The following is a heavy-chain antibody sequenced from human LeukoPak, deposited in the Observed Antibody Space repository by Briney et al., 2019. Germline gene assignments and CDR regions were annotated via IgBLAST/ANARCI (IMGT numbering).Heavy chain of an antibody. CDR2: IYNSGST. V-gene: IGHV4-59*01. CDR3: ARDSGSYYSTDYYFDY. D-gene: IGHD3-10*01. J-gene: IGHJ4*02. Sequence: PSETLSLTCTVSGGSMSSYYWNWIRQPPGKGLEWIGYIYNSGSTNYNPSLKSRVTISIDTSKNKFSLKLSSVTAADTAVYYCARDSGSYYSTDYYFDYWGQGTLVTVSS. CDR1: GGSMSSYY.